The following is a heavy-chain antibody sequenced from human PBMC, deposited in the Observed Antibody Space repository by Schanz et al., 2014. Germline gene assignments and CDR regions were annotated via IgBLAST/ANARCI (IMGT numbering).Heavy chain of an antibody. CDR3: ARSPRMDV. V-gene: IGHV3-15*01. CDR2: IKTKTDGGTT. Sequence: EVQLVESGGGLVKPGGSLRLSCAASGFTSSNAWMSWVRQAPGKGLEWVGRIKTKTDGGTTDYAAPVKGRFTISRDDSTNTLYLQMNSLKTEDTAVYYCARSPRMDVWGQGTMVTVSS. CDR1: GFTSSNAW. J-gene: IGHJ6*02.